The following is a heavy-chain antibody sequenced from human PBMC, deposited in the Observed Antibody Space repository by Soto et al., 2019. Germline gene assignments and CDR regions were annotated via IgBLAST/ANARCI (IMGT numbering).Heavy chain of an antibody. J-gene: IGHJ6*01. Sequence: ASVKVSCTASGYTFTRYDINWVRQATGQGLEWMGWMNPNSGNTGYAQKFQGRVTMTRNTSISTAYMELSSLRSEDTAVYYCARGRTTRYCMKGVCPPPHYYYYGMEVWGQGTTFSV. V-gene: IGHV1-8*01. CDR3: ARGRTTRYCMKGVCPPPHYYYYGMEV. CDR2: MNPNSGNT. D-gene: IGHD2-8*01. CDR1: GYTFTRYD.